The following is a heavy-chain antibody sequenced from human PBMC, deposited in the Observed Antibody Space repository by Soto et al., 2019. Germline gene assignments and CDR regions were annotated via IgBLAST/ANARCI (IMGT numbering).Heavy chain of an antibody. CDR1: GFTFSSYS. V-gene: IGHV3-48*02. CDR2: ISSSSSTI. Sequence: EVQLVESGGGLVQPGGSLRLSCAASGFTFSSYSMNWVRQAPGKELEWVSYISSSSSTIYYADSVKGRFTISRDNAKNSVYLQMNSLRDEDTAVYYCARDPYDSSGYYVYWGQGTLVTVSS. D-gene: IGHD3-22*01. CDR3: ARDPYDSSGYYVY. J-gene: IGHJ4*02.